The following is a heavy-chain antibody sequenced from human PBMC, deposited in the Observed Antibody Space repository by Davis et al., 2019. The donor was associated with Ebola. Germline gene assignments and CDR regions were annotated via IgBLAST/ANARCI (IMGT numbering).Heavy chain of an antibody. CDR3: ARDPMNTLAALPDF. V-gene: IGHV1-46*01. J-gene: IGHJ4*02. Sequence: ASVKVSCKAAGYAFTNYYMHWVRQAPGQGLDWMGLINPASGIATYAQKFQGRLSITTDTSTSTVDLDLSSLGPEDTAVYYCARDPMNTLAALPDFWGQGTLVTVSS. CDR2: INPASGIA. D-gene: IGHD1/OR15-1a*01. CDR1: GYAFTNYY.